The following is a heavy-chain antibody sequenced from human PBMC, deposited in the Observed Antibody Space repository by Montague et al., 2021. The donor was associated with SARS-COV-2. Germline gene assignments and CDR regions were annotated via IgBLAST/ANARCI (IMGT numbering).Heavy chain of an antibody. J-gene: IGHJ6*02. D-gene: IGHD2-2*01. Sequence: TLSLTCTVSGGSISSGGYYWSWIRQHPGKGLEWIGYIYYSGSTYYXPSLKSRVTISVDTSKNQFSLKLSSVTAAVTAVYYYAREPRVGQLLSIYYYGMDVWGQGTTVTVSS. CDR3: AREPRVGQLLSIYYYGMDV. CDR2: IYYSGST. CDR1: GGSISSGGYY. V-gene: IGHV4-31*03.